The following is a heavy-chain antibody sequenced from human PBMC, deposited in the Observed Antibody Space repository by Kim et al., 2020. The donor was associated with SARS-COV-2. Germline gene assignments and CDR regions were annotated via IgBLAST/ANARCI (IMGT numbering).Heavy chain of an antibody. CDR3: AKDCSGGSCLDAFDI. CDR2: ISGSGGST. CDR1: GFTFSSYA. Sequence: GGSLRLSCAASGFTFSSYAMSWVRQAPGKGLEWVSAISGSGGSTYYADSVKGRFTISRDNSKTTLYLQMNSLRAEDTAVYYCAKDCSGGSCLDAFDIWGQGTMVTVSS. D-gene: IGHD2-15*01. J-gene: IGHJ3*02. V-gene: IGHV3-23*01.